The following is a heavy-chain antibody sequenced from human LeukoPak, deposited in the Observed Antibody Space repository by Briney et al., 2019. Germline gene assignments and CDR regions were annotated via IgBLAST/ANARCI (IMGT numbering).Heavy chain of an antibody. CDR1: GFTFSNYA. V-gene: IGHV3-7*03. Sequence: GGSLRLSCAASGFTFSNYAMTWVRQAPGKGLEWVANIKQDGSEKYYVDSVKGRFTISRDNAKNSLYLQMNSLRAEDTAVYYCARDGIAAAGDLWGQGTLVTVSS. CDR2: IKQDGSEK. CDR3: ARDGIAAAGDL. J-gene: IGHJ5*02. D-gene: IGHD6-13*01.